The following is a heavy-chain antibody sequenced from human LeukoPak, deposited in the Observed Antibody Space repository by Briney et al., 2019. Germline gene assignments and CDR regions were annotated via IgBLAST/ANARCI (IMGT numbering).Heavy chain of an antibody. J-gene: IGHJ3*02. CDR1: GYTFTSYY. V-gene: IGHV1-2*02. CDR3: ARDRDYDILTGYPIDAFDI. Sequence: ASVKVSCKASGYTFTSYYMHWVRQAPGQGLEWMGWINPNSGGTNYAQKFQGRVTMTRDTSISTAYMELSRLRSDDTAVYYCARDRDYDILTGYPIDAFDIWGQGTMVTVSS. D-gene: IGHD3-9*01. CDR2: INPNSGGT.